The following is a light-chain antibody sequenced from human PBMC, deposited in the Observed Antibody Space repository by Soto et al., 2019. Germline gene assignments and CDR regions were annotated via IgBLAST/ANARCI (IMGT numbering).Light chain of an antibody. Sequence: QSVLTQPPSVSAAPGQEVTIPCSGSSSNIGGNSVSWYQQLPGTAPKLLIYDDNKRPSGIPDRFSGSKSGTSATLGITGFQTGDEADYYCGSWDSSLSAYVFGTGTKVTVL. J-gene: IGLJ1*01. CDR2: DDN. CDR3: GSWDSSLSAYV. CDR1: SSNIGGNS. V-gene: IGLV1-51*01.